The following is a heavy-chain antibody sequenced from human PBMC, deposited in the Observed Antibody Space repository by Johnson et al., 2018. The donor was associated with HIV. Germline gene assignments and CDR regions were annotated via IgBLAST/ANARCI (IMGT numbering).Heavy chain of an antibody. D-gene: IGHD2-21*02. Sequence: VQLVESGGGLVQPGRSLRLSCAASGFTFDDYAMHWVRQAPGKGLEWVSGISWNSGSIGYVDSVKGRFTISRDNAKNSLYLQMNSLRAEDTAVYYCARGGYCGGDCYDGVAFDIWGQGTMVTVSS. CDR1: GFTFDDYA. V-gene: IGHV3-9*01. J-gene: IGHJ3*02. CDR2: ISWNSGSI. CDR3: ARGGYCGGDCYDGVAFDI.